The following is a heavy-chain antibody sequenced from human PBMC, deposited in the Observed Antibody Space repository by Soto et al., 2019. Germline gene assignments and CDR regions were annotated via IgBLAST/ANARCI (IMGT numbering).Heavy chain of an antibody. CDR2: ISYDGSNK. V-gene: IGHV3-30*18. D-gene: IGHD2-8*01. CDR1: GFTFCSYG. J-gene: IGHJ6*02. CDR3: AKDKDIVRTGYAHYGMDV. Sequence: SLRLSCAASGFTFCSYGMHWVRQAPRKGLEWVAVISYDGSNKYYADSEKGRFTISRDNSKNTLYLQMNSLRAEDTAVYYCAKDKDIVRTGYAHYGMDVWGQGTTVTVSS.